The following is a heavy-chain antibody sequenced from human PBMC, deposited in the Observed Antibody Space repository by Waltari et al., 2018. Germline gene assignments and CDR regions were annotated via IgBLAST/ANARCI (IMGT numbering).Heavy chain of an antibody. CDR3: ARGYYGSGSYSPPMLFDI. V-gene: IGHV1-69*02. Sequence: QVQLVQSGAEVKKPGSSVKVSCQASGGTFSSYTLSWVRQAPGKGLEWMGRIIPILGIANYAQKFQGRVTITADKSTSTAYMELSSLRSEDTAVYYCARGYYGSGSYSPPMLFDIWGQGTMVTVSS. J-gene: IGHJ3*02. D-gene: IGHD3-10*01. CDR2: IIPILGIA. CDR1: GGTFSSYT.